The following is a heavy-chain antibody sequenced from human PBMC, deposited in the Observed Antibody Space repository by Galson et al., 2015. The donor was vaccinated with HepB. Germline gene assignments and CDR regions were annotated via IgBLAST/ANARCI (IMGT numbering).Heavy chain of an antibody. CDR1: GYTFTGYY. Sequence: QSGAEVKKPGASVKVSCKASGYTFTGYYMHWVRQAPGQGLEWMGWINPNSGGTNYAQKLQGRVTMTTDTSTSTAYMELRSLRSDDTAVYYCARLGVSSYYGSGSYYTGPDYWGQGTLVTVSS. CDR3: ARLGVSSYYGSGSYYTGPDY. CDR2: INPNSGGT. J-gene: IGHJ4*02. V-gene: IGHV1-2*02. D-gene: IGHD3-10*01.